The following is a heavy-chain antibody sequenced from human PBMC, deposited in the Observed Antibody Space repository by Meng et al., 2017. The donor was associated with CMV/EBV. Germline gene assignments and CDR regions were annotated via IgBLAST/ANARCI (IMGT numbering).Heavy chain of an antibody. D-gene: IGHD6-13*01. CDR3: ARAAGSSWYRDYYYGMDV. Sequence: GSLRLSCTVSGGSISSYYWSWIRQPPGKGLEWIGYIYYSGSTNYNPSLKGRVTISVDTSKNQFSLKLSSVTAADTAVYYCARAAGSSWYRDYYYGMDVWGQGTTVTVSS. J-gene: IGHJ6*02. CDR2: IYYSGST. V-gene: IGHV4-59*01. CDR1: GGSISSYY.